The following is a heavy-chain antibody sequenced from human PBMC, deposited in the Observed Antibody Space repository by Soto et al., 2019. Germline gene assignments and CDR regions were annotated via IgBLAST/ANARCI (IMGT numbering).Heavy chain of an antibody. Sequence: QVQLVQSGAEVKKPGASVKVSCKASGYTFTSYGISWVRQAPGQGLERMGWISAYNGNTNYAQKLQGRVTMTTDTSTSSAYMEVRSLRSDDTAVYYCASNYLYYYGSGNTNYYGMDVWGQGTTVTVSS. V-gene: IGHV1-18*01. J-gene: IGHJ6*02. D-gene: IGHD3-10*01. CDR3: ASNYLYYYGSGNTNYYGMDV. CDR2: ISAYNGNT. CDR1: GYTFTSYG.